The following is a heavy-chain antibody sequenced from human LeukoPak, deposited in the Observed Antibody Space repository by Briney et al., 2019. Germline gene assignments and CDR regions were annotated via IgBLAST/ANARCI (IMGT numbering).Heavy chain of an antibody. CDR2: ISSNGGNT. CDR1: GFNFSTYE. D-gene: IGHD3-9*01. Sequence: GGSLRLSCAGSGFNFSTYEMNWVRQAPGKGLEHVSAISSNGGNTYYADSVKGRFTISRDNSKNTLYLQMSSLRAEDTAVYYCVKGIYYDILTGANWFDPWGQGTLVTVSS. CDR3: VKGIYYDILTGANWFDP. J-gene: IGHJ5*02. V-gene: IGHV3-64D*06.